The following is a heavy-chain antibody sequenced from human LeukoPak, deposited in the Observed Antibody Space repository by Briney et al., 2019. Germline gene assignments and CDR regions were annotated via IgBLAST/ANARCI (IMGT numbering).Heavy chain of an antibody. CDR2: IDPGDSDT. V-gene: IGHV5-51*01. CDR3: ARRGYSYGWSLDF. Sequence: GGALKISCKVYGYSFTNYWIGWGRPLPGKAVEWMGIIDPGDSDTRYSPSFQGQVTISGDKSISPAYLQSSSLKASHPAMYYCARRGYSYGWSLDFWGQGTLVTVSS. J-gene: IGHJ4*02. CDR1: GYSFTNYW. D-gene: IGHD5-18*01.